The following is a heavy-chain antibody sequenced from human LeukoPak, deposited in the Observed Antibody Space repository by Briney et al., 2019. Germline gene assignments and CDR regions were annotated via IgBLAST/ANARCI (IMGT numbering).Heavy chain of an antibody. CDR3: ARSPYYYDSSGYYYLFDY. CDR2: INPNSGGT. CDR1: GYTFTGYY. D-gene: IGHD3-22*01. V-gene: IGHV1-2*06. J-gene: IGHJ4*02. Sequence: ASVKVSCKASGYTFTGYYMHWVRQAPGQGLEWMGQINPNSGGTNYAQKFQGRVTMTRDTSISTAYMELSRLRSDDTAVYYCARSPYYYDSSGYYYLFDYWGQGTLVTVSS.